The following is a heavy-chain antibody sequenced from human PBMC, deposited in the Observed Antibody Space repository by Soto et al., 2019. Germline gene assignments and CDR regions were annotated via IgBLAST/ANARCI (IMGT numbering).Heavy chain of an antibody. V-gene: IGHV3-23*01. Sequence: RGSLRLSCAASGFTFSSYAMSWVRQAPGKGLEWVSAISGSGGSTYYADSVKGRFTISRDNSKNTLYLQMNSLRAEDTAVYYCAKDKVPYYYYYYMDVWGKGTTVTVSS. CDR3: AKDKVPYYYYYYMDV. J-gene: IGHJ6*03. CDR1: GFTFSSYA. CDR2: ISGSGGST.